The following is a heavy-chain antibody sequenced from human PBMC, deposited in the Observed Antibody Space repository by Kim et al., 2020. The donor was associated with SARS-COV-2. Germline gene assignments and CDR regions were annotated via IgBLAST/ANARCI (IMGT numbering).Heavy chain of an antibody. J-gene: IGHJ4*02. V-gene: IGHV3-23*01. CDR3: AKTWIVATIGMFDY. CDR2: FSDSGDST. CDR1: GFTFSNYA. Sequence: GGSLRLSCAGSGFTFSNYAMSWVRQAPGKGLEWVSSFSDSGDSTYYADSVKGRFTISRDNSKNTLYLQMKSLRADDTAVYYCAKTWIVATIGMFDYWGPG. D-gene: IGHD5-12*01.